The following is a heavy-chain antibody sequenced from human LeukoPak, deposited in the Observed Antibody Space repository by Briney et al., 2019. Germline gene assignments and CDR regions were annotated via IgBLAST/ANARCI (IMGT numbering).Heavy chain of an antibody. D-gene: IGHD2-15*01. CDR3: ARDTPQGGPYDY. J-gene: IGHJ4*02. Sequence: ASVKVSCKASGYVFNSYSFSWVRQAPGQGLEWMGWISAYNGNTNYAQKLQGRVTMTTDTSTSTAYMELRSLRSDDTAVYYCARDTPQGGPYDYWGQGTLVTVSS. CDR1: GYVFNSYS. V-gene: IGHV1-18*01. CDR2: ISAYNGNT.